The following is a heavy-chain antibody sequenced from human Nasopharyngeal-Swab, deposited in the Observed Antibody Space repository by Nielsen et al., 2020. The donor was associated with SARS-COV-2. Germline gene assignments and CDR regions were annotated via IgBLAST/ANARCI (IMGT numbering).Heavy chain of an antibody. J-gene: IGHJ4*02. V-gene: IGHV3-15*01. Sequence: VHESVVTGVAWVGRIKSKTDGGTTDYAAPVKGRFTISRDDSKNTLYLQMNSLKTEDTAVYYCTTGRYSSGWRGKTYYFDYWGQGTLVTVSS. CDR2: IKSKTDGGTT. D-gene: IGHD6-19*01. CDR3: TTGRYSSGWRGKTYYFDY.